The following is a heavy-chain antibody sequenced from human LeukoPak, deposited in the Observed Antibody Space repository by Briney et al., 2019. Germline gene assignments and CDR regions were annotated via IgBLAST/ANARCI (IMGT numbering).Heavy chain of an antibody. CDR1: GGSISSGDYY. CDR2: IYYSGST. V-gene: IGHV4-30-4*08. J-gene: IGHJ4*02. Sequence: SQTLSLTCTVSGGSISSGDYYWSWIRQPPGKGLEWIGYIYYSGSTYYNPSLKSRVTMSVDTSKNQFSLKLSSVTAADTAVYYCARVGIGYCSSTSCSAPDYWGQGTLVTVSS. CDR3: ARVGIGYCSSTSCSAPDY. D-gene: IGHD2-2*01.